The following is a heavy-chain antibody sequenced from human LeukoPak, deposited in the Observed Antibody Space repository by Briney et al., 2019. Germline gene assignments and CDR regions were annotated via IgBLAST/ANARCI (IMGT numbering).Heavy chain of an antibody. Sequence: GGSLRLSCAASGFTFSSYGMHWVRQAPGKGLEWVAFIRYDGSNKYYADSVKGRFTISRDNSKNTLYLQMNSLRAEDTAVYYCATSRGSVRFLEWLLDFDYWGQGTLVTVSS. CDR3: ATSRGSVRFLEWLLDFDY. CDR2: IRYDGSNK. V-gene: IGHV3-30*02. D-gene: IGHD3-3*01. J-gene: IGHJ4*02. CDR1: GFTFSSYG.